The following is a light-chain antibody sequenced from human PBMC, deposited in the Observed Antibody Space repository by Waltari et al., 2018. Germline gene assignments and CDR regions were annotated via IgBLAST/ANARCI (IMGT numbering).Light chain of an antibody. V-gene: IGLV4-69*01. CDR3: QTGGHGTWV. Sequence: QLVLTQSPSASASLAASVKLTCTLSSGHSSNVIAWLQQRPEKGPRYLMKVNSDGSHNKGDEIPDRFSGSSSGAERYLTISSLQSEDEGDYYCQTGGHGTWVFGGGTKLTVL. CDR1: SGHSSNV. J-gene: IGLJ3*02. CDR2: VNSDGSH.